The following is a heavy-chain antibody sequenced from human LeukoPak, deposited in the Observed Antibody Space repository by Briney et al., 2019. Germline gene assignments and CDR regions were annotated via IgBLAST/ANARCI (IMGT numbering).Heavy chain of an antibody. J-gene: IGHJ4*02. CDR2: IYHSGST. V-gene: IGHV4-59*01. CDR3: AREYSTSSEGDYFDY. Sequence: SETLSLTCTVSGASLTTYYWTWVPQPPGKGLEWSGYIYHSGSTNYNPSLKSRVTISLDTSRNQFSLRLSSVTAADTAVYFCAREYSTSSEGDYFDYWGQGSLVTVSS. D-gene: IGHD6-6*01. CDR1: GASLTTYY.